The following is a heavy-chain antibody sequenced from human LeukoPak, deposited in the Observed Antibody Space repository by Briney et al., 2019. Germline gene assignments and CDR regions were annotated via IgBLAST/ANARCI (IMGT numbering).Heavy chain of an antibody. Sequence: SETLSLTCTVSGGSISSYYWSWIRQPAGKGLERIGRIYTSGSTNYNPSLKSRVTMSVDTSKNQFSLKLSSVTAADTAVYYCARESYSSGWFPIEYFQHWGQGTLVTVSS. CDR3: ARESYSSGWFPIEYFQH. CDR1: GGSISSYY. J-gene: IGHJ1*01. V-gene: IGHV4-4*07. D-gene: IGHD6-19*01. CDR2: IYTSGST.